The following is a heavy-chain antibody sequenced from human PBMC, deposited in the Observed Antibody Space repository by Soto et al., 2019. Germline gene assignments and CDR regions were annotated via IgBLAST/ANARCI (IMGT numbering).Heavy chain of an antibody. CDR1: GCTFSSYG. J-gene: IGHJ4*02. V-gene: IGHV3-30*18. CDR3: AKDVRLVVPAAILYWYDY. CDR2: ISYDGSNK. Sequence: GWLRRACSASGCTFSSYGMHWVRQAPGKGLEWVAVISYDGSNKYYADSVKGRFTISRDNSKNTLYLQMNRLRAEDTAVYYCAKDVRLVVPAAILYWYDYWGQGTLVTVYS. D-gene: IGHD2-2*01.